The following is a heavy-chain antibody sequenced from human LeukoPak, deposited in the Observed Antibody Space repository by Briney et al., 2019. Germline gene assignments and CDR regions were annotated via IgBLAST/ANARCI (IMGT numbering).Heavy chain of an antibody. J-gene: IGHJ4*02. V-gene: IGHV4-39*01. D-gene: IGHD6-13*01. Sequence: SETLSLTCTVSGGSISSSSYYWGWIRQPPGKGLEWIGSIYYCGSTYYNPSLKSRVTISVDTSKNQFSLKLSSVTAADTAVYYCARERQLEAWDYWGQGTLVTVSS. CDR2: IYYCGST. CDR3: ARERQLEAWDY. CDR1: GGSISSSSYY.